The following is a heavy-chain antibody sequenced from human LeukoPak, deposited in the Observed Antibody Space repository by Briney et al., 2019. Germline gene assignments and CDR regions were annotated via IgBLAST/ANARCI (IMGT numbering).Heavy chain of an antibody. Sequence: SETLSLTCAVYGDSFSGYYWSWLRQPPGKGLEWIGEINHSGSTNYNPSLKSRVTISVDTSKTPFSLKLSSVTAADTAVYYCARGQTYYDFWSGYRPTNWFDPWGQGTLVTVSS. V-gene: IGHV4-34*01. J-gene: IGHJ5*02. CDR3: ARGQTYYDFWSGYRPTNWFDP. D-gene: IGHD3-3*01. CDR1: GDSFSGYY. CDR2: INHSGST.